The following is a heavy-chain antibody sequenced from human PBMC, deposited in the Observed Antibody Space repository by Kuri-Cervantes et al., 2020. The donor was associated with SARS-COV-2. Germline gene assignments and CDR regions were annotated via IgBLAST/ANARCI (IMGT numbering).Heavy chain of an antibody. Sequence: GGSLRLCCKGSGYSFTSYWIGWVRQMPGKGLEWMGIIYPGDSDTRYSPSFQGQVTISADKSISTAYLQWSSLKASDTAMYYCARSAAPNAFDIWGQGTMVTVSS. V-gene: IGHV5-51*01. D-gene: IGHD6-25*01. CDR2: IYPGDSDT. CDR3: ARSAAPNAFDI. J-gene: IGHJ3*02. CDR1: GYSFTSYW.